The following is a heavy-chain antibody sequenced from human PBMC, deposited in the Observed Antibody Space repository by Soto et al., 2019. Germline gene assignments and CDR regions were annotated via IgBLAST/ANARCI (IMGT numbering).Heavy chain of an antibody. CDR3: ARVGLRCSGGSCLTYYYYYYGMDV. J-gene: IGHJ6*02. Sequence: SVKVSCKASGGTFSSYTISWVRQAPGQGLEWMGRIIPILGIANYAQKFQGRVTITADKSTSTAYMELSSLRSEDTAVYYCARVGLRCSGGSCLTYYYYYYGMDVWGQGTTVTVSS. V-gene: IGHV1-69*02. D-gene: IGHD2-15*01. CDR2: IIPILGIA. CDR1: GGTFSSYT.